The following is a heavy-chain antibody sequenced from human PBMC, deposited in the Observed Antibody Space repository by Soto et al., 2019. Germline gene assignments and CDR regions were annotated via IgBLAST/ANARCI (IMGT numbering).Heavy chain of an antibody. V-gene: IGHV5-10-1*01. Sequence: LXESLKISCQGSGYSFTSYWISWVRQMPGKGLEWMGRIDPSDSYTNYSPSFQGHVTISADKSISTAYLQWSSLKASDTAMYYCAREYSSSLDYWGQGTLVTVSS. J-gene: IGHJ4*02. CDR1: GYSFTSYW. CDR2: IDPSDSYT. D-gene: IGHD6-13*01. CDR3: AREYSSSLDY.